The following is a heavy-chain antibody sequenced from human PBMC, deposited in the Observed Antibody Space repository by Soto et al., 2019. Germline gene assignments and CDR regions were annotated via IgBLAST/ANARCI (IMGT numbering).Heavy chain of an antibody. J-gene: IGHJ6*02. Sequence: GGSLRLSCAASGFTFSSYAMSWVRQAPGKGLEWVSAISGSGGSTYYADSVKGRFTISRDNSKNTLYLQMNSLRAEDTAVYYCANGIAANSKASYYYGMDVWGQGTTVTVSS. CDR1: GFTFSSYA. CDR3: ANGIAANSKASYYYGMDV. V-gene: IGHV3-23*01. D-gene: IGHD6-13*01. CDR2: ISGSGGST.